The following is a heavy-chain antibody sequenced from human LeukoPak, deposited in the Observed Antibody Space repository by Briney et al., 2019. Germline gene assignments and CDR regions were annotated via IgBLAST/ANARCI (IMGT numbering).Heavy chain of an antibody. Sequence: ASVKVSCKASGYTFTSYDINWVRQATGQGLEWMGWMNPNSGNTGYAQKFQGRVTITRNTSISTAYMELSSLRSEDTAVYYCAREHPGSWSVGYYYYMDVWGKGTTVTVSS. CDR3: AREHPGSWSVGYYYYMDV. CDR1: GYTFTSYD. J-gene: IGHJ6*03. CDR2: MNPNSGNT. V-gene: IGHV1-8*03. D-gene: IGHD1-26*01.